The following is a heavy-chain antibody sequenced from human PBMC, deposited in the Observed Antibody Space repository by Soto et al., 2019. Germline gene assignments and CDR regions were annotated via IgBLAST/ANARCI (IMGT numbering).Heavy chain of an antibody. CDR2: ISGGGGSI. Sequence: LRLSCAASGFTFSDYGMNWIRQAPGKGLEWVSTISGGGGSIYYADSVKGRFTISRDNSKNTLYLQMDSLRAEDTAVYYCATKITFGGVSDYWGQGTLVTVSS. J-gene: IGHJ4*02. D-gene: IGHD3-16*01. CDR1: GFTFSDYG. V-gene: IGHV3-23*01. CDR3: ATKITFGGVSDY.